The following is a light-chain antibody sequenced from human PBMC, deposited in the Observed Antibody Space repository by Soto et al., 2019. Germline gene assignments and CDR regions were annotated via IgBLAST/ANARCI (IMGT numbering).Light chain of an antibody. CDR3: QQYGSSRWT. V-gene: IGKV2-28*01. CDR1: QILLYNNTYNY. J-gene: IGKJ1*01. Sequence: EIVMTQSPLTLPVTPGEPASISCRSSQILLYNNTYNYLDWYVQKPGQSPQLLIYFGSNRAPGVPDRFSGSGSGTDFTLTISRLEPEDFAVYYCQQYGSSRWTFGQGTKVDIK. CDR2: FGS.